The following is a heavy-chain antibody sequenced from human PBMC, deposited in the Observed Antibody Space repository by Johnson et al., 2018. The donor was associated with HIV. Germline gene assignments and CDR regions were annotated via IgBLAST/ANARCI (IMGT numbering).Heavy chain of an antibody. J-gene: IGHJ3*02. CDR1: KFAFSTYA. CDR2: LSYDGSNN. V-gene: IGHV3-30-3*01. Sequence: QVQLVESGGGVVQPGRSLRLSCAASKFAFSTYAMHWVRQAPGKGLEWVAVLSYDGSNNYYADSVKVRFTISRDNAKNTLYLQMNSLRAEDTAVYYCARDGLAANAFDTWGQGTMVTVSS. D-gene: IGHD3/OR15-3a*01. CDR3: ARDGLAANAFDT.